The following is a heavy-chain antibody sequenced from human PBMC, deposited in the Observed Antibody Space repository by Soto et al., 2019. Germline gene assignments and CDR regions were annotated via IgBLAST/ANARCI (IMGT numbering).Heavy chain of an antibody. Sequence: SETLSLTCTVSGDSISRGAYYWTWIRQHPGKGLEWIGYISNSGRTYYNPSLKSRLTISLDTSENQFSLKLTSVTAADTAMYYCARHHRTLSSGWYGGYYYYYGMDVWGQGTTVTVSS. CDR1: GDSISRGAYY. V-gene: IGHV4-31*03. D-gene: IGHD6-19*01. CDR2: ISNSGRT. J-gene: IGHJ6*02. CDR3: ARHHRTLSSGWYGGYYYYYGMDV.